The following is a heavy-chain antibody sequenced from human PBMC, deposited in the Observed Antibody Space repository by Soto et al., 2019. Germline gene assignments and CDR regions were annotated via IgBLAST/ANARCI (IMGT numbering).Heavy chain of an antibody. D-gene: IGHD3-3*01. J-gene: IGHJ4*02. CDR2: ISAFSGNT. V-gene: IGHV1-18*01. CDR3: ARYDDDFWSGYYTVLGY. CDR1: GYTFTNYG. Sequence: ASVKVSCKASGYTFTNYGVSWVRQAPGQGLEWMGWISAFSGNTNYAQKSHGRVTMTTDTSTSTAYMELRSLRSDDTAVYYCARYDDDFWSGYYTVLGYWGQGTLVTVSS.